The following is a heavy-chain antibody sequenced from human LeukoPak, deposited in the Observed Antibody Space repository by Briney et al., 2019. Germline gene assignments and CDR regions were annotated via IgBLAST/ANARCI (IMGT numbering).Heavy chain of an antibody. CDR2: ITLSRTTI. CDR1: GFIFSSYS. V-gene: IGHV3-48*02. Sequence: PGGSLRLSCAASGFIFSSYSMNWVRQAPGKGLEWVAYITLSRTTIYYADSVKGRFTISRDNAKNSLSLQMNSLRDEDTAVYYCARDLLYYDSSGGDYWGQGTLVTVSS. D-gene: IGHD3-22*01. CDR3: ARDLLYYDSSGGDY. J-gene: IGHJ4*02.